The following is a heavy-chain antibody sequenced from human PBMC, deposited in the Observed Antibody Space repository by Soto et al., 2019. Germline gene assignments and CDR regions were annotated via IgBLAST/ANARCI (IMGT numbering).Heavy chain of an antibody. D-gene: IGHD2-15*01. CDR3: ARSLRLGYCSGGSCYRAFDI. CDR1: GGSFSGYY. Sequence: SETLSLTCAVYGGSFSGYYWSWIRQPPGKGLEWIGEINHSGSTNYNPSLKSRVTISVDTSKNQFSLKLGSVTAADTAVYYCARSLRLGYCSGGSCYRAFDIWGQGTMVTVSS. CDR2: INHSGST. J-gene: IGHJ3*02. V-gene: IGHV4-34*01.